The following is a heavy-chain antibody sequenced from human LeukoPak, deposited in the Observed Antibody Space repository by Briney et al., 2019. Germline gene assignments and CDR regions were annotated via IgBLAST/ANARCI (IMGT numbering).Heavy chain of an antibody. V-gene: IGHV3-48*01. D-gene: IGHD3-22*01. CDR3: ARGSTYYDSSGQVPFDY. J-gene: IGHJ4*02. Sequence: GGSLRLSCAASGFTFSSHSMNWVRQAPGKGLEWGSCISGSSSTIYYADSVKGRFTISRDNGKNTLYLQMNSLRAEDTAVYYCARGSTYYDSSGQVPFDYWGQGTLVTVSS. CDR2: ISGSSSTI. CDR1: GFTFSSHS.